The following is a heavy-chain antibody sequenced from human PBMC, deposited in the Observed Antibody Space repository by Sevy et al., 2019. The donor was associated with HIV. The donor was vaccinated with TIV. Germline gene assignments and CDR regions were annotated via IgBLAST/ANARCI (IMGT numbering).Heavy chain of an antibody. Sequence: GGSLRLSCAAFGFTFSSYDMNWVRQAPGKGLEWVSKISSSGSSIYYADSVKGRFTISRDNAKNSLNLQMNSLRAEDTAVYYCTRYGGAFDNGFDPWGQGTLVTVSS. CDR3: TRYGGAFDNGFDP. J-gene: IGHJ5*02. CDR2: ISSSGSSI. CDR1: GFTFSSYD. D-gene: IGHD2-8*01. V-gene: IGHV3-48*03.